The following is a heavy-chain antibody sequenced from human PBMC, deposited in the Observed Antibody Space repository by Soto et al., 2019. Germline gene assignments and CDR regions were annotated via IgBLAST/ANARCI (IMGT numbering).Heavy chain of an antibody. CDR1: GLAVTPAW. V-gene: IGHV3-15*01. J-gene: IGHJ4*01. CDR2: IKSKTRGETR. D-gene: IGHD3-10*01. Sequence: GGALRPPCAASGLAVTPAWTTWVRQAPGKGLGWVALIKSKTRGETRAYAAPEKGRYTIARDDSENTVFLKMDSLRPEDRVVYSCVIDDALRACRECDYWGRVTLLA. CDR3: VIDDALRACRECDY.